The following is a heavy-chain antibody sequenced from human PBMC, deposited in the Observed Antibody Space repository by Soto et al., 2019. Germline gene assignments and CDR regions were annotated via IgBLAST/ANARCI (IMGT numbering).Heavy chain of an antibody. CDR2: IYHSGST. CDR3: ARGHLGLLWFGERVWFDP. D-gene: IGHD3-10*01. Sequence: SETLSLTCAVSGGSISSGGYSWSWIRQPPGKGLEWIGYIYHSGSTYYNPSLKSRVTISVDRSKNQFSLKLSSVTAADTAVYYWARGHLGLLWFGERVWFDPWGQGTLVPVSS. V-gene: IGHV4-30-2*01. CDR1: GGSISSGGYS. J-gene: IGHJ5*02.